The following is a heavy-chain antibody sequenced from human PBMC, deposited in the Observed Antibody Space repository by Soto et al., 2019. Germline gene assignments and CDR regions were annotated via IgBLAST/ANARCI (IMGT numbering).Heavy chain of an antibody. CDR1: GGTFSSYA. Sequence: QVQLVQSGAEVKKPGSSVKVSCKASGGTFSSYAISWVRQAPGQGLEWMGGLIPIFGTANYAQKFQGRVTITADESTSTAYMERSSLRSEDTAVYYCARGSKPKYYYDSSGYWDYFDYWGQGTLVTVSS. CDR2: LIPIFGTA. V-gene: IGHV1-69*01. CDR3: ARGSKPKYYYDSSGYWDYFDY. J-gene: IGHJ4*02. D-gene: IGHD3-22*01.